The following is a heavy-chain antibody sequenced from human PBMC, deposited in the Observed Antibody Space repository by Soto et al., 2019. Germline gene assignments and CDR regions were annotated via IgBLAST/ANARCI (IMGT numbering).Heavy chain of an antibody. J-gene: IGHJ4*02. V-gene: IGHV3-49*04. CDR2: IRSKAYGGTT. CDR3: TSSILGYDSSGYYYVNY. Sequence: PGGSLRLSCTASGFTFGDYAMSWVRQAPGEGLEWVGFIRSKAYGGTTEYAASVKGRFTISRDDSKSIAYLQMNSLKTEDTAVYYCTSSILGYDSSGYYYVNYWGQGTLVTVSS. CDR1: GFTFGDYA. D-gene: IGHD3-22*01.